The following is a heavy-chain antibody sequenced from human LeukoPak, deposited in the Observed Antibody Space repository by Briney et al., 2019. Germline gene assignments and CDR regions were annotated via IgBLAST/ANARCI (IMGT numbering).Heavy chain of an antibody. J-gene: IGHJ4*02. V-gene: IGHV1-2*02. CDR1: GYTFTGYY. CDR3: ALGGASYYYDSSGYAY. D-gene: IGHD3-22*01. Sequence: ASVKVSCKASGYTFTGYYMHWVRQAPGQGLEWMGWINPNGGGANYAQKFQGRVTMTRDTSISTAYMELSRLRSDDTAVYYCALGGASYYYDSSGYAYWGQGTLVTVSS. CDR2: INPNGGGA.